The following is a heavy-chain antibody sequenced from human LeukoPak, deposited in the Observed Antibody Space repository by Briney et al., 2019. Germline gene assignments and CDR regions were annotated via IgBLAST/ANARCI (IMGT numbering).Heavy chain of an antibody. Sequence: GGSLRLSCAASGFTFSSYGMHWVRQAPGKGLEWVAVISYDGSNKYYADSVKGRFTISRDNSKNTLYLQMNSLRPEDTAVYYCAKDGGLPYNWFDPWGQGTLVTVSS. J-gene: IGHJ5*02. CDR2: ISYDGSNK. CDR3: AKDGGLPYNWFDP. D-gene: IGHD5-12*01. V-gene: IGHV3-30*18. CDR1: GFTFSSYG.